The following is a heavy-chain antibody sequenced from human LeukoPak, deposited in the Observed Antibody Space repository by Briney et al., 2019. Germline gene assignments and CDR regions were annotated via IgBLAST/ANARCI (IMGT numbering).Heavy chain of an antibody. D-gene: IGHD2-21*02. Sequence: GGSLRLSCAASGFTFTSYGMHWVRQAPGKGLEWVAAISDDGSNKQHPDFVKGRFTISRDNSKNTVSLQMNSLRAEDTAVYYCAKDSCGGDCYYFDSWGQGTLVTVSS. CDR1: GFTFTSYG. CDR2: ISDDGSNK. V-gene: IGHV3-30*18. J-gene: IGHJ4*02. CDR3: AKDSCGGDCYYFDS.